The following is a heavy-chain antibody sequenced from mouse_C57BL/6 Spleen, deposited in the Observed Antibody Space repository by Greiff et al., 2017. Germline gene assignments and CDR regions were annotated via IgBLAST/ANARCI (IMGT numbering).Heavy chain of an antibody. CDR3: ASGPSLDYYYGSSYLGYFAY. V-gene: IGHV1-18*01. J-gene: IGHJ2*01. D-gene: IGHD1-1*01. CDR2: INPNNGGT. CDR1: GYTFTDYN. Sequence: EVQLQQSGPELVKPGASVKIPCKASGYTFTDYNMDWVKQSHGKSLEWIGDINPNNGGTIYNQKFKSKATLTVDKPSSTAYMELRSLTSEDTAVYYCASGPSLDYYYGSSYLGYFAYWGQGTTLTVSS.